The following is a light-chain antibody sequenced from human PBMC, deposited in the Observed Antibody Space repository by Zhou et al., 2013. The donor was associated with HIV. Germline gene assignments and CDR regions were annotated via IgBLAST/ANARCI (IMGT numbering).Light chain of an antibody. Sequence: DIQMTQSPSTLSASVGDRVTITCRASQSVSTWLAWYQQRPGKAPKLLIYKASSLEGGVPSRFSGSGSGTEFTLTISSLQPDDFATYYCQQYNSYSARTFGQGTKVEIK. CDR1: QSVSTW. CDR2: KAS. V-gene: IGKV1-5*03. J-gene: IGKJ1*01. CDR3: QQYNSYSART.